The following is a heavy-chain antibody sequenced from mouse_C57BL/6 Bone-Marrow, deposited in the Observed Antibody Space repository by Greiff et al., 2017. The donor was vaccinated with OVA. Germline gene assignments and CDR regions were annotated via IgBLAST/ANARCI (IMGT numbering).Heavy chain of an antibody. V-gene: IGHV1-50*01. CDR3: ARVIGYGSSYVTY. D-gene: IGHD1-1*01. J-gene: IGHJ3*01. Sequence: QVQLKQPGAELVKPGASVKLSCKASGYTFTSYWMQWVKQRPGQGLEWIGEIDPSDSYTNYNQKFKGKATLTVDTSSSTAYMQLSSLTSEDSAVYYCARVIGYGSSYVTYWGQGTLVTVSA. CDR1: GYTFTSYW. CDR2: IDPSDSYT.